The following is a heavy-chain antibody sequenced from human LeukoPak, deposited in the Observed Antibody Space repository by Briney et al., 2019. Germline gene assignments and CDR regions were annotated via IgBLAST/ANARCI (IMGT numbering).Heavy chain of an antibody. D-gene: IGHD3-16*02. CDR1: GGTFSSYA. Sequence: PVKVSCKASGGTFSSYATSWVRQAPGQGLEWMGGIIPIFGTANYAQKFQGRVTITADESTSTAYMELSSLRSEDTAVYYCARTSYDYVWGSYRLFDYWGQGTLVTVSS. CDR3: ARTSYDYVWGSYRLFDY. V-gene: IGHV1-69*13. J-gene: IGHJ4*02. CDR2: IIPIFGTA.